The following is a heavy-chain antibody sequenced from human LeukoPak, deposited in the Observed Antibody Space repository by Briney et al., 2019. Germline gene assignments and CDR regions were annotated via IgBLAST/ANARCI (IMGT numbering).Heavy chain of an antibody. Sequence: PGGSLRLSCAASGFTFSSYGMHWVHQAPGKGLEWVAFIRYDGSNKYYADSVKGRFTISRDNSKNTLYLQMNSLRAEDTAVYYCAKHRRVATIRAPFDYWGQGTLVTVSS. D-gene: IGHD5-12*01. CDR2: IRYDGSNK. CDR3: AKHRRVATIRAPFDY. V-gene: IGHV3-30*02. CDR1: GFTFSSYG. J-gene: IGHJ4*02.